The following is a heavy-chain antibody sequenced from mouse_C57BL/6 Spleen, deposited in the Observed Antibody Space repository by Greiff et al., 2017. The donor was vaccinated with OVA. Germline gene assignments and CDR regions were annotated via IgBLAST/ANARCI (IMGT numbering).Heavy chain of an antibody. CDR3: ARGGYYYGSSYWYFDV. V-gene: IGHV1-82*01. CDR2: IYPGDGDT. Sequence: VQLKESGPELVKPGASVKISCKASGYAFSSSWMNWVKQRPGKGLEWIGRIYPGDGDTNYNGKFKGKATLTADKSSSTAYMQLSSLTSEDSAVYFCARGGYYYGSSYWYFDVWGTGTTVTVSS. CDR1: GYAFSSSW. J-gene: IGHJ1*03. D-gene: IGHD1-1*01.